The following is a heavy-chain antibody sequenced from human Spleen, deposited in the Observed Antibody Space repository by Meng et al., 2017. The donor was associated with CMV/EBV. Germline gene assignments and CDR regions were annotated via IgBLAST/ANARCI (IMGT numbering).Heavy chain of an antibody. CDR2: INSDGSST. Sequence: GESLKISCAASGFTFSSYWMHWVRQAPGKGLVWVSRINSDGSSTTYADSVKGRFTISRDNAKNTLYLQMNSLRVEDTAVFYCARQESSPSPKGMDVWGQGTTVTVSS. CDR3: ARQESSPSPKGMDV. V-gene: IGHV3-74*01. J-gene: IGHJ6*02. D-gene: IGHD2-2*01. CDR1: GFTFSSYW.